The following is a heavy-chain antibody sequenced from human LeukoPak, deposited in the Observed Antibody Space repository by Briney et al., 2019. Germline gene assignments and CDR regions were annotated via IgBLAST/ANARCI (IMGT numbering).Heavy chain of an antibody. J-gene: IGHJ4*02. CDR3: ARDGDGCIDY. Sequence: GGSLRLSCAASGFTFSSYSMSWVRQAPGNGLEWVSSISSSSSYIYYADSVKGRFTISRDNAKNSLYLQMNSLRAEDTAVYYCARDGDGCIDYWGQGTLVTVSS. CDR1: GFTFSSYS. V-gene: IGHV3-21*01. D-gene: IGHD5-24*01. CDR2: ISSSSSYI.